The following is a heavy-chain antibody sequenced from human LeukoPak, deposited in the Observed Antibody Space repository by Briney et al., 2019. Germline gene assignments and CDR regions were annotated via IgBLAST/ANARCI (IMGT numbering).Heavy chain of an antibody. Sequence: SETLSLTCTVSGGSISSYYWSWIRQPPGKGLEWIGYIYYSGSTNYNPSLKSRVTISVDTSKNQFSLKLSSVTAADTAVYYCARELLWFGELSCWFDPWGQGTLVTVSS. CDR1: GGSISSYY. CDR2: IYYSGST. CDR3: ARELLWFGELSCWFDP. D-gene: IGHD3-10*01. V-gene: IGHV4-59*01. J-gene: IGHJ5*02.